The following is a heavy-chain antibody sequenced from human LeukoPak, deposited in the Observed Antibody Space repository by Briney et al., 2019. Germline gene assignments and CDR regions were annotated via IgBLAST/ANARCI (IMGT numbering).Heavy chain of an antibody. J-gene: IGHJ3*02. CDR1: GGTFSSYA. CDR2: IIPIFGTA. V-gene: IGHV1-69*01. Sequence: SVKVSCKASGGTFSSYAISWVRQAPGQGLEWMGGIIPIFGTANYAQKFQGRVTITADESTSTAYMELSSLRSEDTAVYYCARGAVSGSYDAFDIWGQGTMVTVSS. D-gene: IGHD3-10*01. CDR3: ARGAVSGSYDAFDI.